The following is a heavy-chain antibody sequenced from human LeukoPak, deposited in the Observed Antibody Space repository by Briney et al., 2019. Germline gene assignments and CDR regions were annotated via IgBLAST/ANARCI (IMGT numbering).Heavy chain of an antibody. J-gene: IGHJ6*03. CDR1: GRSISISSYY. CDR3: ARVPRSGYYNHYYYYYMDV. CDR2: IYYSGST. Sequence: SETRSLTCTVAGRSISISSYYWGWIRQSPGKGLEWFGSIYYSGSTYYNPSLKSRVTRSVDTSKHQFCLKLSSVTAADTAVYYCARVPRSGYYNHYYYYYMDVRGKGTTVTVS. V-gene: IGHV4-39*07. D-gene: IGHD3-22*01.